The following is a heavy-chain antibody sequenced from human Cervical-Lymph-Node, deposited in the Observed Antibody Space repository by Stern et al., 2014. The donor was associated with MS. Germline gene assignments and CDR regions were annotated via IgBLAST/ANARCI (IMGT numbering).Heavy chain of an antibody. Sequence: QVTLKESGPTLVKPTQTSRLTSTFPGSSSGISGRGLGWPGKPQGRALGGLVLIFSNNDQRYSPSLRYRLTFTKDTPKNQVVLTMTNMDPADTATYYCAHTIWRCSSSRCSSYFDSWGQGTLVTVSS. D-gene: IGHD2-2*01. CDR1: GSSSGISGRG. CDR3: AHTIWRCSSSRCSSYFDS. J-gene: IGHJ4*02. V-gene: IGHV2-5*01. CDR2: IFSNNDQ.